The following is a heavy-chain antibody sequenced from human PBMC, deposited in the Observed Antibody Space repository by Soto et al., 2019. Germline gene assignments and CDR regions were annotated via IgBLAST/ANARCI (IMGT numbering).Heavy chain of an antibody. J-gene: IGHJ4*02. Sequence: QVQLQESGPGLVKPSQTLSLTCTVSGGSISSGGYYWSWIRQHPGKGLEWIGYIYYSGSTYYNTSLQSRVTISVDTSKNRFSLKLSSVTAADTAVYYCARAVGAPLVPNFDYWGRGTLVTVSS. V-gene: IGHV4-31*03. D-gene: IGHD3-10*01. CDR1: GGSISSGGYY. CDR3: ARAVGAPLVPNFDY. CDR2: IYYSGST.